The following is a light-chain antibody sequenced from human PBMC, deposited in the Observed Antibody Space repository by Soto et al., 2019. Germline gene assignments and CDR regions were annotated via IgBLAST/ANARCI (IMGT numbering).Light chain of an antibody. J-gene: IGLJ1*01. V-gene: IGLV2-14*01. Sequence: QSVLTQPASVSGAPGQSITISCTGTSSDVGGYHFVSWYQQHPGKAPKLMIYEVSNRPSGVSNRFSGSKSGNTASLTISGLQAEDGADYYCSSYTSSSTYVFGTGTKLTVL. CDR3: SSYTSSSTYV. CDR2: EVS. CDR1: SSDVGGYHF.